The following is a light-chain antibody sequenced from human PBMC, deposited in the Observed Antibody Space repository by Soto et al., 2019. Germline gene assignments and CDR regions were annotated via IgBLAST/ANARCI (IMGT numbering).Light chain of an antibody. CDR1: QSLLHSNGYNY. J-gene: IGKJ3*01. V-gene: IGKV2-28*01. Sequence: DIVMTQSPLSLPVTPGEPASISCRSSQSLLHSNGYNYLDWYLQKPGQSPQLLIYLGSNRASGVPDRCSGSRSGAEFTLKISRVGAEDVEVYYCRQALHPLVGPGTRVDIK. CDR2: LGS. CDR3: RQALHPL.